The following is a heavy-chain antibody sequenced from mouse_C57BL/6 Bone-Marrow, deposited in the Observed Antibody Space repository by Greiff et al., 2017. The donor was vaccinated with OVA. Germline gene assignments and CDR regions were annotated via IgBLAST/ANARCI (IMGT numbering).Heavy chain of an antibody. D-gene: IGHD2-3*01. CDR3: ARHEEPDGYYRDYAMDY. Sequence: QVQLQQSGAELVKPGASVKLSCKASGYTFTEYTIHWVKQRSGQGLEWIGWFYPGSGSIKYNEKFKDKATLTADKSSSTVYMELSRLTSEDSAVYFCARHEEPDGYYRDYAMDYWGQGTSVTVSS. CDR1: GYTFTEYT. J-gene: IGHJ4*01. V-gene: IGHV1-62-2*01. CDR2: FYPGSGSI.